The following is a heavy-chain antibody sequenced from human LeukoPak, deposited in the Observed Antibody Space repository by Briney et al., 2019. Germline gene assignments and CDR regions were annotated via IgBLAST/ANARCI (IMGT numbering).Heavy chain of an antibody. V-gene: IGHV3-33*01. Sequence: GGSLRLSCAASGFTFSSYGMHWVRQAPGKGLEWVAVIWYDGSNKYYADSVKGRFTISRDNPKNTLYLQMNSLRAEDTAVYYCGRGAKTGYKLEPFDYWGQGTLVTVSS. CDR2: IWYDGSNK. D-gene: IGHD5-24*01. J-gene: IGHJ4*02. CDR3: GRGAKTGYKLEPFDY. CDR1: GFTFSSYG.